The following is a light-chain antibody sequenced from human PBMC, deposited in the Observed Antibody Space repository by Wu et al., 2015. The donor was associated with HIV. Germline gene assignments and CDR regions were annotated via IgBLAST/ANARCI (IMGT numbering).Light chain of an antibody. CDR1: QSISSSY. CDR2: DAS. Sequence: EIVLTQSPGTLSLSPGERATLSCRASQSISSSYLAWYQQKPGQAPRLLMYDASTRASGTPVRFSGSGSGTDFTLTISSLEPEDFAIYYCQQRSNWPLTFGQGTRLEIK. V-gene: IGKV3D-20*02. CDR3: QQRSNWPLT. J-gene: IGKJ5*01.